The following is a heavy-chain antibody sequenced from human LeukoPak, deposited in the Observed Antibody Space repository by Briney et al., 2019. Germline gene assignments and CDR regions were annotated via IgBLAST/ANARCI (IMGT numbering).Heavy chain of an antibody. D-gene: IGHD2-2*01. Sequence: PSETLSLTCAVYGGSFSGYYWSWIRQPPGKGLEWIGEINHSGSTNYNPSLKSRVTISVDTSKNQFSLKLSSVTAADTAVYYCARKVVPAAPYLYYYYGMDVWGQGTTVTVSS. CDR1: GGSFSGYY. V-gene: IGHV4-34*01. J-gene: IGHJ6*02. CDR3: ARKVVPAAPYLYYYYGMDV. CDR2: INHSGST.